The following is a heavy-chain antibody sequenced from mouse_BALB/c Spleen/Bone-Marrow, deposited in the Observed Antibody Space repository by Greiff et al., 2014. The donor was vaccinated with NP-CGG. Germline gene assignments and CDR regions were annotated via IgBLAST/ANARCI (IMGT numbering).Heavy chain of an antibody. J-gene: IGHJ2*01. CDR3: AKKEDGSSSFDY. Sequence: SGPELEKPGASVKISCKASGYSFTDSNMNWVKQSTGKNLEWIGNIDPYYGGTSYSQKFKGKATLTVDKSSSTAYMQLRSLTSEDAAVYYYAKKEDGSSSFDYWGQGTTLTVSS. D-gene: IGHD1-1*01. V-gene: IGHV1-39*01. CDR1: GYSFTDSN. CDR2: IDPYYGGT.